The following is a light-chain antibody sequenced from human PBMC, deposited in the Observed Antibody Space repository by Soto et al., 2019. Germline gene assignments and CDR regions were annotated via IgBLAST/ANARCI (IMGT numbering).Light chain of an antibody. CDR2: DVS. CDR1: SGDVVAYDF. J-gene: IGLJ1*01. CDR3: VSFTVRYSYV. Sequence: QSALTQPASVSGSPGQSITISCTGTSGDVVAYDFVSWYQHHPGKAPRLVIYDVSRRPAGASDRFSGYKSGSTASLTISSLQAEDEADYYFVSFTVRYSYVFGTGTKLTVL. V-gene: IGLV2-14*01.